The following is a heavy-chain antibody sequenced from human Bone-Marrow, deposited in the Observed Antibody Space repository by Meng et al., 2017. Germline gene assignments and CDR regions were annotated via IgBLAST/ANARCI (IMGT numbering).Heavy chain of an antibody. Sequence: QLQLQESGAGLVKPSETLSPTCTVSGVSISSSGYYWGWVRQPPGKGLEWIGYIFHSGSAYYNPSLKSRVTISVDTSKNQFSLKVSSVTAADTAVYYCARREDEYYFDYWGQGTLVTVSS. D-gene: IGHD1-26*01. J-gene: IGHJ4*02. CDR2: IFHSGSA. CDR1: GVSISSSGYY. V-gene: IGHV4-39*01. CDR3: ARREDEYYFDY.